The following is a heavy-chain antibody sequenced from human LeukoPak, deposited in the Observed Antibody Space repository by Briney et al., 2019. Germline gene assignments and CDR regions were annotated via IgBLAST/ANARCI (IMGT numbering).Heavy chain of an antibody. J-gene: IGHJ4*02. CDR1: GGSFSGYY. CDR3: ARDAVIVVVPAAMHFDY. D-gene: IGHD2-2*01. V-gene: IGHV4-34*01. Sequence: SETLSLTCAVYGGSFSGYYWSWIRQPPGKGLECMGEINHSGSTNYNPSLQSRVTISVDTSKNQFSLKLSSVTAADTAVYYCARDAVIVVVPAAMHFDYWGQGTLVTVSS. CDR2: INHSGST.